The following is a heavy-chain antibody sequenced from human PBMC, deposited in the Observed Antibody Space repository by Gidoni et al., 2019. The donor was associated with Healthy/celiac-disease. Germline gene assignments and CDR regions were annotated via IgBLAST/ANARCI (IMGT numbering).Heavy chain of an antibody. D-gene: IGHD1-26*01. CDR3: ARDGVVGASEGWFDP. CDR2: IWYGGGNK. J-gene: IGHJ5*02. CDR1: GFTFSSYG. Sequence: QVHLVASGAGVVQPGRSLRLSCAASGFTFSSYGMHWVRQGPGKGLEWVAVIWYGGGNKYYADSVKGRFTISRDKSRNTLYLQMSSLRVEDTAVYYCARDGVVGASEGWFDPWGQGTLVTVSS. V-gene: IGHV3-33*01.